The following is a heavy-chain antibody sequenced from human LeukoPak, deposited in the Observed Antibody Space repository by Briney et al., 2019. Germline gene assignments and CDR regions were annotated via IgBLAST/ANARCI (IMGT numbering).Heavy chain of an antibody. J-gene: IGHJ4*02. CDR1: GGTFSSYA. D-gene: IGHD3-22*01. CDR3: ARGPYYDSSGYYSYFDY. V-gene: IGHV1-69*13. CDR2: IIPIFGTA. Sequence: GASVKVSCKASGGTFSSYAISWVRQAPGQGLEWMGGIIPIFGTANYAQKFQGRVTITADESTSTAYMELSSLRSEDTAVYYCARGPYYDSSGYYSYFDYWGQGTLVTVSS.